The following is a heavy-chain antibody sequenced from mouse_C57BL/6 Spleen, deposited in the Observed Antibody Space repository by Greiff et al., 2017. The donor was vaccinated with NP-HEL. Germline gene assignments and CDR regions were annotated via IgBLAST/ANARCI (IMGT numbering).Heavy chain of an antibody. CDR2: IDPEDGET. D-gene: IGHD1-1*01. V-gene: IGHV14-2*01. Sequence: VQLKQSGAELVKPGASVKLSCTASGFNIKDYYMHWVKQRTEQGLEWIGRIDPEDGETKYAPKFKGKATITADTSSNTAYLQLSSLTSADTAVYYCARRGGTTGVAYYFDYWGQGTTLTVSS. CDR3: ARRGGTTGVAYYFDY. CDR1: GFNIKDYY. J-gene: IGHJ2*01.